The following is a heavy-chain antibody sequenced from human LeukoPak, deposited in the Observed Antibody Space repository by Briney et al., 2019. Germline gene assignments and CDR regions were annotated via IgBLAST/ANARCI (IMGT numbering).Heavy chain of an antibody. J-gene: IGHJ5*02. D-gene: IGHD2-2*01. V-gene: IGHV3-23*01. Sequence: PGGSLRLSCAASGFTFSSYAMSWVRQAPGKGLEWVSAMSGSGGYTYYADSVKGRFTISRDSSKNTLYLQMNSLRGEDTAVYYCATGEVPATGGFDPWGQGTLVTVSS. CDR3: ATGEVPATGGFDP. CDR1: GFTFSSYA. CDR2: MSGSGGYT.